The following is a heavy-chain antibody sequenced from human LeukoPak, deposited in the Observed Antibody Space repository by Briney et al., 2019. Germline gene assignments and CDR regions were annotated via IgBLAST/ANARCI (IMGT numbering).Heavy chain of an antibody. CDR3: ARGPGYCSSTSCYNLDY. CDR2: IYYSGST. D-gene: IGHD2-2*02. CDR1: GGSISSCGYY. V-gene: IGHV4-31*03. J-gene: IGHJ4*02. Sequence: PSQTLSLTCTVSGGSISSCGYYWSWIRQHPGKGLEWIGYIYYSGSTYYNPSLKSRVTISVDTSKNQFSLKLSSVTAADTAVYYCARGPGYCSSTSCYNLDYWGQGTLVTVSS.